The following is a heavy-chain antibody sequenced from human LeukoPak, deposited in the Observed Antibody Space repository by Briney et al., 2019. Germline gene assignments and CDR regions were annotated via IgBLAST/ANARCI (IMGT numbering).Heavy chain of an antibody. D-gene: IGHD1-26*01. J-gene: IGHJ5*01. CDR2: IYRNGNHI. V-gene: IGHV3-21*01. CDR3: GRDSGLGMVNWFTS. Sequence: GGSLRLSCAASGFPFSSYSMNWVRQAPGKGLEWVSSIYRNGNHINYADSVKDRFTISRDNAKNFIFLQMDPRRVEDMAVYYCGRDSGLGMVNWFTSWGQGTLVTVSS. CDR1: GFPFSSYS.